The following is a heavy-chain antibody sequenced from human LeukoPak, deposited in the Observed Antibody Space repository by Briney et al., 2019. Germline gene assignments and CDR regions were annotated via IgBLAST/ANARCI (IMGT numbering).Heavy chain of an antibody. CDR2: INGDGSDT. J-gene: IGHJ5*02. Sequence: GGSLRLSCAASGFTFSSYWMHWVRQAPGKGPEGVSHINGDGSDTGYADSVKGRFTISRDNSKNTVYLQMNSLRAEDTAVYYCSRDQLSYCDGDCPWGQGTLVTVSS. D-gene: IGHD2-21*02. V-gene: IGHV3-74*01. CDR1: GFTFSSYW. CDR3: SRDQLSYCDGDCP.